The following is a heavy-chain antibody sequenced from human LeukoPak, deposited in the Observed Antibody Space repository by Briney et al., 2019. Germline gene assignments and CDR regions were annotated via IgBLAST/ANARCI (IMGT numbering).Heavy chain of an antibody. V-gene: IGHV1-8*01. Sequence: GASVKVSCKASGYTFTSYDINWVRQATGQGLEWMGWMNPNSGNTGYAQKFQGRVTMTRNTSISTAYMELSSLRSEDTAVYYCARGREFYGPTYYYDSSGYHNWFDPWGQGTLVTVSS. CDR1: GYTFTSYD. CDR3: ARGREFYGPTYYYDSSGYHNWFDP. CDR2: MNPNSGNT. J-gene: IGHJ5*02. D-gene: IGHD3-22*01.